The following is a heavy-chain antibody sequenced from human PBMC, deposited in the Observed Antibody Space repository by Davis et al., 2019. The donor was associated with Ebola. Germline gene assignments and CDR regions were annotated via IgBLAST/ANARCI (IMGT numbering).Heavy chain of an antibody. D-gene: IGHD3-10*01. CDR2: IKQDGSEK. CDR3: AKRAGT. V-gene: IGHV3-7*01. CDR1: GFTFSNYW. Sequence: GESLKISCAASGFTFSNYWMSWVRQAPGKGLEWVANIKQDGSEKYYVDSVKGRFTISRDNAKNSLYLQMNSLRAEDTAVYYCAKRAGTWGQGTLVTVSS. J-gene: IGHJ5*02.